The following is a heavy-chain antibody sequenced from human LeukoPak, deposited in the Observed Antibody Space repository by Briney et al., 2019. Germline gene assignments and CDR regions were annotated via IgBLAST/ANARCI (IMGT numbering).Heavy chain of an antibody. D-gene: IGHD4-17*01. CDR2: ISGSGGST. CDR1: GFTFSSYA. Sequence: GGSLRLSCAASGFTFSSYAMSWVRQAPGKGLEWVSAISGSGGSTYYADSVKGRFTISRDNSKYTLWLQMNSLRAEDTAVYYCARRFSWLDSWGQGTLVTVST. V-gene: IGHV3-23*01. J-gene: IGHJ4*02. CDR3: ARRFSWLDS.